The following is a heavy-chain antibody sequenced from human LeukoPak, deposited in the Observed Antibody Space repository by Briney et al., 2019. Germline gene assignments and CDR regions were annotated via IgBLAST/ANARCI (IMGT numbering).Heavy chain of an antibody. J-gene: IGHJ5*02. CDR2: IYHSGST. D-gene: IGHD2-15*01. CDR1: GYSISSGYY. CDR3: ARHDFVVVVAATPWFDP. Sequence: SETLSLTCAVSGYSISSGYYWGWIRQPPGKGLEWIGSIYHSGSTYYYPSLKSRVTISVDTSKNQFSLKLSSVTAADTAVYYCARHDFVVVVAATPWFDPWGQGTLVTVSS. V-gene: IGHV4-38-2*01.